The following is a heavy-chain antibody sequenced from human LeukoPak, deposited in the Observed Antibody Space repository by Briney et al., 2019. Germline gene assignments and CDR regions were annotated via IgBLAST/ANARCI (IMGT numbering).Heavy chain of an antibody. Sequence: SETLSPTCAVYGGSFSGYYWSWIRQPPGKGLEWIGEINHSGSTNYNPSLKSRVTTSVDTSKNQFSLKLSSVTAADTAVYYCARGRGYNSFDYWGQGTLVTVSS. CDR3: ARGRGYNSFDY. CDR1: GGSFSGYY. CDR2: INHSGST. D-gene: IGHD5-24*01. J-gene: IGHJ4*02. V-gene: IGHV4-34*01.